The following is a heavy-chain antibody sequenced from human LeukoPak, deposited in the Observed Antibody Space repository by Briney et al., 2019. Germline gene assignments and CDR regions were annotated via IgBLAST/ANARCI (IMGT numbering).Heavy chain of an antibody. CDR3: ARGSHYDFWSGYYNY. V-gene: IGHV4-4*07. CDR1: GGSISGYY. Sequence: SETLSLTCSVSGGSISGYYWTWIRQPAGKGLEWIGRVYTSGSTHYNPSLKTRLTMSVDTSKNQFSLKLSSVTAADTAVYYCARGSHYDFWSGYYNYWGQGTLVTVSS. J-gene: IGHJ4*02. D-gene: IGHD3-3*01. CDR2: VYTSGST.